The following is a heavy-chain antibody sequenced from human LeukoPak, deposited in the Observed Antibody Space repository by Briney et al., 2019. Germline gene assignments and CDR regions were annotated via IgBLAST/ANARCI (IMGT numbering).Heavy chain of an antibody. CDR2: IYYTGDT. CDR3: AGMPVGGLRQFDS. J-gene: IGHJ4*02. D-gene: IGHD6-19*01. Sequence: PSETLSLTCTVSADSINKYYWSWIRQPAGKGLEWIAYIYYTGDTNYSPSLKSRVAISIDTSKNQFSLKLTSVTAADTAVYFCAGMPVGGLRQFDSWGQGAQVTVSS. CDR1: ADSINKYY. V-gene: IGHV4-59*03.